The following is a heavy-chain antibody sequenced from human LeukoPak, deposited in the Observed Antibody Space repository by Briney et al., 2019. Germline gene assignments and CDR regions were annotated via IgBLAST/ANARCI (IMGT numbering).Heavy chain of an antibody. CDR1: GFTFSSYS. CDR3: ARGQYCTNGVCYDAFDI. D-gene: IGHD2-8*01. J-gene: IGHJ3*02. CDR2: ISSSSSYI. Sequence: GSLRLSCAASGFTFSSYSMNWVRQAPGKGLEWVSSISSSSSYIYYADSVNGRFTISRDNAKNSLYLQMNSLRAEDTAVYYCARGQYCTNGVCYDAFDIWGQGTTVTVSS. V-gene: IGHV3-21*01.